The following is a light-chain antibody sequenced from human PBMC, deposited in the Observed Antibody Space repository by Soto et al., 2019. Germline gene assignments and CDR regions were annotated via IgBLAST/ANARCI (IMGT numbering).Light chain of an antibody. CDR2: DVS. V-gene: IGLV2-14*01. CDR1: SSDVGGYNY. J-gene: IGLJ1*01. CDR3: SSYTSSSTYHV. Sequence: QSALTQPASVSGSPGQSITISCTGTSSDVGGYNYVSWYQQHPGKAPKLMINDVSNRPSGVSNRFSGSKSGNTASLTISGLQAEDDADYYCSSYTSSSTYHVFGTGTKVTVL.